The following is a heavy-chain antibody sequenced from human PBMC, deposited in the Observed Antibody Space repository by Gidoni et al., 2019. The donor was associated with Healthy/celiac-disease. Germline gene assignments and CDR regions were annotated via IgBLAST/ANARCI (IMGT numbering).Heavy chain of an antibody. Sequence: QVQLVESGGGVVQPGRSLRLSCAASGFTFSSYGMHWVRQAPGKGLEWVAVIWYDGSNKYYADSVKGRFTISRDNSKNTLYLQMNSLRAEDTAVYYCARDSWFGEDDPWGQGTLVTVSS. V-gene: IGHV3-33*01. CDR3: ARDSWFGEDDP. J-gene: IGHJ5*02. CDR1: GFTFSSYG. D-gene: IGHD3-10*01. CDR2: IWYDGSNK.